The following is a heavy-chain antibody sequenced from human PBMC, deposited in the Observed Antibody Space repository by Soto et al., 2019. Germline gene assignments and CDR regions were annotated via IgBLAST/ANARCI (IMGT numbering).Heavy chain of an antibody. CDR3: AREGYCSGGSCYSWFDP. V-gene: IGHV3-33*01. J-gene: IGHJ5*02. CDR1: GFTFSSYG. Sequence: QVQLVESGGGVVQPGRSLRLSCAASGFTFSSYGMHWVRQAPGKGLEWVAVIWYDGSNKYYADSVKGRFTISRDNCKNPLYLQMNSLRAEDSAVYYCAREGYCSGGSCYSWFDPWGQGTLVTVSS. CDR2: IWYDGSNK. D-gene: IGHD2-15*01.